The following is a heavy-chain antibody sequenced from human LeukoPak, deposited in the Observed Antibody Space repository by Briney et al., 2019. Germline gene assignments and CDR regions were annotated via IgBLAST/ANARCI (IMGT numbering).Heavy chain of an antibody. V-gene: IGHV3-30*18. CDR2: ISNDGNNK. Sequence: PGRSLRLSCAASGFIFSSYDMYWVRQAPGKGLEWVAVISNDGNNKQYADSVKGRFTISRDNSKNTLYLQMNSLRADDTAVYHRAKDGLMRFFDYWGQGTLVTVSS. CDR1: GFIFSSYD. CDR3: AKDGLMRFFDY. D-gene: IGHD2-8*01. J-gene: IGHJ4*02.